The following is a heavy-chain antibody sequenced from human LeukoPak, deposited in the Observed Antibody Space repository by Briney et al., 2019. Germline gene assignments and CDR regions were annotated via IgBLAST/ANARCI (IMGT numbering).Heavy chain of an antibody. CDR1: GFTFSSYS. Sequence: GGSLGLSCAASGFTFSSYSMNWVRQAPGKGLEWVSYISHTGSTMSYADSVKGRFTISRDNSKNTLYLQMNSLRAEDTAVYYCARDGRSPAAFDIRGQGTMVTVSS. J-gene: IGHJ3*02. V-gene: IGHV3-48*01. D-gene: IGHD1-26*01. CDR3: ARDGRSPAAFDI. CDR2: ISHTGSTM.